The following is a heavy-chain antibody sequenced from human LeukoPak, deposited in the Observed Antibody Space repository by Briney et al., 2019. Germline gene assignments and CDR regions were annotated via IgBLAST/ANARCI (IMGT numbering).Heavy chain of an antibody. CDR2: IIPIFGTA. CDR3: ARDAYGSGSYGGLYGMDV. V-gene: IGHV1-69*06. Sequence: SVKVSCKASGGTFSSYAISWVRQAPGQGLEWMGGIIPIFGTANYAQKFQGRVTITADKSTSTAYMELSSLRSEDTAAYYCARDAYGSGSYGGLYGMDVWGKGTTVTVSS. CDR1: GGTFSSYA. D-gene: IGHD3-10*01. J-gene: IGHJ6*04.